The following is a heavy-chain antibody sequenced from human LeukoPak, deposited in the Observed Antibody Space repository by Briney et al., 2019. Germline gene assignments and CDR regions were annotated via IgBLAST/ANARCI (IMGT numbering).Heavy chain of an antibody. J-gene: IGHJ6*03. V-gene: IGHV4-59*01. Sequence: PSETLSLTCTVSGGSISGYYWSWIRQPPGKGLQWIGYIHYSGSTHYNPSLKSRVTISVGTSKNQVSLKLRSVTAADTAVFYCARTTEGYAGGPGYSYYYYMDVWGKGTTVTLSS. CDR3: ARTTEGYAGGPGYSYYYYMDV. CDR2: IHYSGST. D-gene: IGHD5-12*01. CDR1: GGSISGYY.